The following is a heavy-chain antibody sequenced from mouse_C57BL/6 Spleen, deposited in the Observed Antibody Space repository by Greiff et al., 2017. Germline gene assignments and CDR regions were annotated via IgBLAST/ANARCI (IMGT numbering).Heavy chain of an antibody. D-gene: IGHD2-5*01. CDR3: AREEDIVTSPWFAY. CDR1: GYTFTSYW. CDR2: IDPNSGGT. Sequence: QVQLQQPGAELVKPGASVKLSCKASGYTFTSYWMHWVKQRPGRGLEWIGRIDPNSGGTKYNEKFKSKATLTADKSSSTAYMQLSSLTSEDSAVYFCAREEDIVTSPWFAYWGQGTLVTVSA. J-gene: IGHJ3*01. V-gene: IGHV1-62-3*01.